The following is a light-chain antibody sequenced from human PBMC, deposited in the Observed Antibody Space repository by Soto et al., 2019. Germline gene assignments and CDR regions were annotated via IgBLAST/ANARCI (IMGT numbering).Light chain of an antibody. CDR3: TSYVGSNIWV. CDR1: SSDVGAYKY. Sequence: QSALTQPASVSGSPGQSVTISCTGTSSDVGAYKYVSWYQQYPGKAPKLMIYEVSKRPSGVPDRFSGSKSGNTASLTVSGLQAEDEADYYCTSYVGSNIWVFGGGTKVTVL. V-gene: IGLV2-8*01. CDR2: EVS. J-gene: IGLJ3*02.